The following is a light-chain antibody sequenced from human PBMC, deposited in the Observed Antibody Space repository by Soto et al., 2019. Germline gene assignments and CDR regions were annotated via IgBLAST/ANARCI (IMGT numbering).Light chain of an antibody. CDR2: DVI. J-gene: IGLJ1*01. CDR3: QSYDSSLSGV. V-gene: IGLV2-11*01. CDR1: SSDIGGYNY. Sequence: QSALTQPRSVSGSPGQSVTISCTGTSSDIGGYNYVSWYQQHPGKAPKLMIYDVIKRPSGVPDRFSGSKSGNTASLTIYGLQAEDEADYYCQSYDSSLSGVFGSGTKLTVL.